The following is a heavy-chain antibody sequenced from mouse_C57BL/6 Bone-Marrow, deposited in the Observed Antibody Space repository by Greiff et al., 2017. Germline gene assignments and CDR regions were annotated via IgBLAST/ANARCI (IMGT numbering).Heavy chain of an antibody. CDR2: INPSTGGT. V-gene: IGHV1-42*01. J-gene: IGHJ1*03. CDR3: ARGSNLLHWYFDV. Sequence: EVQLQQSGPELVKPGASVKISCKASGYSFTGYYMNWVKQSPEKSLEWIGEINPSTGGTTYNQKFKAKATLTVDKSSSTAYMQLKSLTSEDSAVXYCARGSNLLHWYFDVWGTGTTVTVSS. CDR1: GYSFTGYY. D-gene: IGHD2-5*01.